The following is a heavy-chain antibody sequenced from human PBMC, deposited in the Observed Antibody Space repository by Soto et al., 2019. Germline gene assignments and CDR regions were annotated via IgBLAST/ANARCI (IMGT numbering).Heavy chain of an antibody. D-gene: IGHD3-22*01. J-gene: IGHJ3*02. V-gene: IGHV3-30-3*01. CDR1: GFTFSTFA. CDR2: ISHDGTNK. CDR3: ARESYDSGGYSYDAFDI. Sequence: GGSLRLSCAASGFTFSTFAMHWIRQAPGKWLEWVAVISHDGTNKYYADSVKGRFTISRDNSKNTLYLQMNSLRAEDTAIYYCARESYDSGGYSYDAFDIWGPGXMVTV.